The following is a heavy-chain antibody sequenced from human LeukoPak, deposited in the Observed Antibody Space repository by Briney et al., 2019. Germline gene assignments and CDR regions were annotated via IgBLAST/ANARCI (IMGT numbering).Heavy chain of an antibody. CDR1: GFTFSDYY. D-gene: IGHD3-9*01. V-gene: IGHV3-11*04. J-gene: IGHJ4*02. CDR2: ISSSGSTK. CDR3: ASNNYDILTSYHIRPFDY. Sequence: PGGSLRPSCAASGFTFSDYYMSWIRQAPGKGLEWVSYISSSGSTKYYADSVKGRFTISRDNAKNSLYLQMNSLRAEDTAVYYCASNNYDILTSYHIRPFDYWGQGTLVTVSS.